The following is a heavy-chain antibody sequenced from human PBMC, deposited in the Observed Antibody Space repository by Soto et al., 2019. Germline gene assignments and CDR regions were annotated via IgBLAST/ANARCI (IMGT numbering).Heavy chain of an antibody. CDR1: GYTLPRYD. Sequence: GASVKVSCKASGYTLPRYDINLVPQATGQGLEWMGWMNPNSGNTGYAQKFQGSVTMTRNTSISTAYMELSSLRSEDTAVYYCARERTTISMDVWGQGTTVTVSS. J-gene: IGHJ6*02. CDR2: MNPNSGNT. D-gene: IGHD3-9*01. V-gene: IGHV1-8*01. CDR3: ARERTTISMDV.